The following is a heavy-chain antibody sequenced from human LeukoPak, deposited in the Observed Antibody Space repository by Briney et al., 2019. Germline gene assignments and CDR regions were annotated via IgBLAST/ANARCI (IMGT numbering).Heavy chain of an antibody. CDR1: GGSISSYY. V-gene: IGHV4-59*01. J-gene: IGHJ4*02. D-gene: IGHD5-24*01. CDR2: IYYSGNT. Sequence: SETLSLTCTVSGGSISSYYWSWIRQPPGKGLEWIGYIYYSGNTNYNPSLKSRVTISVDTSKNQFSLRLSSVTAADTAVYYCARERRDGYKVYFDYWGQGTLVTVSP. CDR3: ARERRDGYKVYFDY.